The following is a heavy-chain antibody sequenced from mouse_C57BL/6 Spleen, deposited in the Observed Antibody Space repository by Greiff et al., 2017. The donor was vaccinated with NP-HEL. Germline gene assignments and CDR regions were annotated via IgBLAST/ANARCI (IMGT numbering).Heavy chain of an antibody. CDR3: ARPRTGKDFDY. V-gene: IGHV1-50*01. J-gene: IGHJ2*01. CDR1: GYTFTSYW. CDR2: IDPSDSYT. Sequence: VQLQQPGAELVKPGASVKLSCKASGYTFTSYWMQWVKQRPGQGLEWIGEIDPSDSYTNYNQKFKGKATLTVDTSSSTAYMQLSSLTSEDSAVYYCARPRTGKDFDYWGQGTTLTVSS. D-gene: IGHD4-1*01.